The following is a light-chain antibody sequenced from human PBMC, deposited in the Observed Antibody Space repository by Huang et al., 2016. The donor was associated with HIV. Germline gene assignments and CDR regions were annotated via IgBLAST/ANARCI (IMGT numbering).Light chain of an antibody. CDR2: GAS. CDR3: QQYNNWPSIP. CDR1: QSRNSN. V-gene: IGKV3-15*01. Sequence: EIVMTQSPATLSVSPGERATLSCRASQSRNSNLAGYQQKPGQAPRLLIYGASTRATGSAARFSGSGSGTEFTHTISSLRSEEFAVYYCQQYNNWPSIPVGQETRLRIK. J-gene: IGKJ5*01.